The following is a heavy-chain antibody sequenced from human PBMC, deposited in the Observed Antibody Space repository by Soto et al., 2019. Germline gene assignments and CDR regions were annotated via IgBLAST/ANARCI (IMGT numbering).Heavy chain of an antibody. CDR1: GYTFTSYY. J-gene: IGHJ6*02. D-gene: IGHD3-3*01. V-gene: IGHV1-46*01. CDR2: INPSGGST. CDR3: ARVRHPEPRDYDFWSGYRTPNYYYYGMDV. Sequence: ASVKVSCKASGYTFTSYYMHWVRQAPGQGLEWMGIINPSGGSTSYAQKFQGRVTMTRDTSTSTVYMELSSLRSEDTAVYYCARVRHPEPRDYDFWSGYRTPNYYYYGMDVWGQGTTVTVSS.